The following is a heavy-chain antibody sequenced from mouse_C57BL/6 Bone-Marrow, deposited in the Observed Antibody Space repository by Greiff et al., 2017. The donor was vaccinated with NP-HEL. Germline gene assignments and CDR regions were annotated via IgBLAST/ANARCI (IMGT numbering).Heavy chain of an antibody. J-gene: IGHJ3*01. D-gene: IGHD1-1*01. V-gene: IGHV3-6*01. Sequence: EVQLQESGPGLVKPSQSLSLTCSVTGYSITSGYYWNWIRQFPGNKLEWMGYISYDGSNNYNPSLKNRISITRDTSKNQFFLKLNSVTTEDTATYYCARSYGSRAWFAYWGQGTLVTVSA. CDR2: ISYDGSN. CDR3: ARSYGSRAWFAY. CDR1: GYSITSGYY.